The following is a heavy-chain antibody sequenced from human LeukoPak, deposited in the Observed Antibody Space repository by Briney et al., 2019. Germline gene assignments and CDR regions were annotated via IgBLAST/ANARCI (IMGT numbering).Heavy chain of an antibody. D-gene: IGHD6-6*01. Sequence: SGGSLRLSCTASGFTFSNYWMHWVRQAPGKGLVWVSHINSDGSSTTYADSVKGRFTISRDNAKNTLYLQMNSLRAEDTAVYYCARDEYSSSGYWGQGTLVTVSS. CDR2: INSDGSST. CDR3: ARDEYSSSGY. J-gene: IGHJ4*02. V-gene: IGHV3-74*01. CDR1: GFTFSNYW.